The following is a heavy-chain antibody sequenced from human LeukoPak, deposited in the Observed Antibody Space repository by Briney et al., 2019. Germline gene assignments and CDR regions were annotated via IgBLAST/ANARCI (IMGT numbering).Heavy chain of an antibody. Sequence: GGSLRLSCAASGFTFSSYDMHWVRQATGKGLEWVSAIGTAGDTYYPGSVKGRFTVSRDNSKNTLYLQMNSLTVEDTAIYYCAKNADRGAYCRGGSCYPYYYYYMDVWGTGTTVTISS. CDR3: AKNADRGAYCRGGSCYPYYYYYMDV. CDR1: GFTFSSYD. CDR2: IGTAGDT. J-gene: IGHJ6*03. V-gene: IGHV3-13*01. D-gene: IGHD2-15*01.